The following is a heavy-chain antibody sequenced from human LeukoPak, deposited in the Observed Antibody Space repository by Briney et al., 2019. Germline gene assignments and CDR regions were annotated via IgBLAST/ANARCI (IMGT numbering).Heavy chain of an antibody. CDR3: ARGPQLWFDP. V-gene: IGHV4-34*01. CDR2: INHSGST. D-gene: IGHD1-1*01. J-gene: IGHJ5*02. CDR1: GGSFSGYY. Sequence: PSETLSLTCAVYGGSFSGYYWSWIRQPPGKGLEWIGEINHSGSTYYNPSLKSRVTISVDTSKNQFSLKLSSVTAADTAVYYCARGPQLWFDPWGQGTLVTVSS.